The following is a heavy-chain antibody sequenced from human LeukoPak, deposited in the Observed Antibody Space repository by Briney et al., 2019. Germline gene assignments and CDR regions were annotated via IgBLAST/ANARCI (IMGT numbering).Heavy chain of an antibody. Sequence: ASVRVSCKASGYTFTGNFMHWVRQAPGQGLEWMGLINPDSGGANYAQNFQGRVTMTRDTSTSTVYMELSRLRSDDTAVYCCARGTDCSGGSCLDYWGQGTLVTVSS. CDR2: INPDSGGA. J-gene: IGHJ4*02. V-gene: IGHV1-2*06. CDR3: ARGTDCSGGSCLDY. CDR1: GYTFTGNF. D-gene: IGHD2-15*01.